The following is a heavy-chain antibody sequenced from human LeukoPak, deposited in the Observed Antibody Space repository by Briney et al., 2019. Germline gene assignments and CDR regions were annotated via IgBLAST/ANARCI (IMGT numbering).Heavy chain of an antibody. CDR2: IYYSGST. CDR3: ARDRSHDYGDYGAFDI. D-gene: IGHD4-17*01. V-gene: IGHV4-31*03. J-gene: IGHJ3*02. CDR1: GGSISSGGYY. Sequence: SSETLSLTCTVSGGSISSGGYYWSWIRQHPGKGLEWIGYIYYSGSTYYNPSLKSRVTISVDTSKNQFSLKLSSVTAADTAVYYCARDRSHDYGDYGAFDIWGQGTMVTVSS.